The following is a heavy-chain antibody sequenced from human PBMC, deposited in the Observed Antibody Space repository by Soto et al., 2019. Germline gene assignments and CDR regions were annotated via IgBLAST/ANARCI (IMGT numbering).Heavy chain of an antibody. J-gene: IGHJ6*02. CDR1: GFTFSSYG. Sequence: SLRLSCAASGFTFSSYGMHWVRQAPGKGLEWVAVISYDGSNKYYADTVKGRFTISRDNSKNTLYLQMNSLRAEDTAVYYCARDPCLTGDDEWGLGYYYGMDVWGQGTTVTVSS. CDR2: ISYDGSNK. V-gene: IGHV3-30*03. D-gene: IGHD7-27*01. CDR3: ARDPCLTGDDEWGLGYYYGMDV.